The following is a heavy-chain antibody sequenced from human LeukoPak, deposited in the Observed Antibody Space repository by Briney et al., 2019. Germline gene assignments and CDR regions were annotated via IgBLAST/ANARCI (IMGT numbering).Heavy chain of an antibody. CDR1: GGSISSGGYY. CDR2: IYYSGST. Sequence: SETLSLTCTVSGGSISSGGYYWSWIRQHPGKGLEWIGYIYYSGSTNYNPSLKSRVTISVDTSENQFSLKLSSVTAADTAVYYCARHYDSSGYYYGYYYGMDVWGQGTTVTVSS. D-gene: IGHD3-22*01. V-gene: IGHV4-61*08. J-gene: IGHJ6*02. CDR3: ARHYDSSGYYYGYYYGMDV.